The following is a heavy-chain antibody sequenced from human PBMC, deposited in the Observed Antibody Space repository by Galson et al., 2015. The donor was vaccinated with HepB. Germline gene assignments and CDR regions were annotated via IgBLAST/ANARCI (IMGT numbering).Heavy chain of an antibody. CDR1: GFIFSSYA. CDR3: AKRSWGVVVVGVNFDS. J-gene: IGHJ4*02. D-gene: IGHD2-15*01. V-gene: IGHV3-23*01. Sequence: SLRLSCAASGFIFSSYALSWVRQAPGKGLEWVSGISAGGGSTYYADSVKGRFTISRDNSKNTLNLQMNSLRVEDTAVYYCAKRSWGVVVVGVNFDSWGQGTLVTVSS. CDR2: ISAGGGST.